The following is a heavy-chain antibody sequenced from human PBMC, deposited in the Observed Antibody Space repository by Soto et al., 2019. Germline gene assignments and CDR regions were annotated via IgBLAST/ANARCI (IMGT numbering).Heavy chain of an antibody. Sequence: GGSLSLSCAASEVRFSYHYMTWFRQAPGKGLEWVSVISGSDGSTYYEDSVKGRFTISRDNSKNTLYLQMNSLRAEDTAVYYCAKDRERDAWYEDYWGQGTLVTVSS. CDR3: AKDRERDAWYEDY. CDR2: ISGSDGST. CDR1: EVRFSYHY. V-gene: IGHV3-23*02. D-gene: IGHD6-13*01. J-gene: IGHJ4*02.